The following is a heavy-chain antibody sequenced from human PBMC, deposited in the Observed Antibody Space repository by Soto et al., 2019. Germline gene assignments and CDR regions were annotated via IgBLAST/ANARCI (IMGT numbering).Heavy chain of an antibody. D-gene: IGHD6-6*01. CDR3: AKVRLSDYYFYYGMDV. CDR2: ISGSAGST. CDR1: GFTFKHFA. J-gene: IGHJ6*01. V-gene: IGHV3-23*01. Sequence: EVQLLESGGGLVHPGGSLRLSCAASGFTFKHFAMSWVRQGPGKGLEWLSSISGSAGSTFYADSVKGRFSISRDNSNSMVYLQMSGLSVDDTAVYYCAKVRLSDYYFYYGMDVW.